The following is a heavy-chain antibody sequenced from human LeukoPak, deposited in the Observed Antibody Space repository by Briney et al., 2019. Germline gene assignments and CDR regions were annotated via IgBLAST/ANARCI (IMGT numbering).Heavy chain of an antibody. J-gene: IGHJ6*03. D-gene: IGHD3-10*01. Sequence: PSETLSLTCTVSGYSISSGYYWGWIRQPPGKGLEWIGSIYHSGSTYYNPSLKSRVTISVDTSKNQFSLKLSSVTAADTAVYYCARATGRSGSYHYAEYYMDVWGKGTTVTISS. CDR1: GYSISSGYY. CDR2: IYHSGST. CDR3: ARATGRSGSYHYAEYYMDV. V-gene: IGHV4-38-2*02.